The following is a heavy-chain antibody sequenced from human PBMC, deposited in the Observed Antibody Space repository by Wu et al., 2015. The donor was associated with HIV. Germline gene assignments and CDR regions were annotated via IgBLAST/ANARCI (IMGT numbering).Heavy chain of an antibody. CDR1: GGTFSSYA. J-gene: IGHJ4*02. Sequence: QVQLVQSGAEVKKPGSSVKVSCKASGGTFSSYAISWVRQAPGQGLEWMGGILPIFGTPNYAQKFQGRVSISTDESSNTVYMELSSLTSEDTAVYYCARGAADSSGYYPYYFDYWGQGTLVTVSS. V-gene: IGHV1-69*05. D-gene: IGHD3-22*01. CDR3: ARGAADSSGYYPYYFDY. CDR2: ILPIFGTP.